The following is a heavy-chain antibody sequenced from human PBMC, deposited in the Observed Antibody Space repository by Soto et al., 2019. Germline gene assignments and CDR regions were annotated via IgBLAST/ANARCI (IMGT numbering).Heavy chain of an antibody. CDR2: VYRTGST. J-gene: IGHJ4*02. V-gene: IGHV4-4*02. CDR1: GGSISSSKW. CDR3: ARARATIAAAAIFDC. Sequence: SETLSLTCAVSGGSISSSKWWSWVRQPPGKGLEWIGEVYRTGSTNYNPSLESRLTISVDKSKNQFSLKLTSVTAADTAVYYCARARATIAAAAIFDCWGQGTLVTVSS. D-gene: IGHD6-13*01.